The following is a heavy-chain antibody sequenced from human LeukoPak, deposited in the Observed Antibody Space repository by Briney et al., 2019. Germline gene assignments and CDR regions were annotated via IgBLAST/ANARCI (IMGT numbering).Heavy chain of an antibody. CDR3: AREGEGDYGDFTSFDY. CDR1: GYTFTSYG. V-gene: IGHV1-18*01. Sequence: ASVKVSCKASGYTFTSYGISLVRQAPGQGLEWMGWISAYNGNTNYAQKLQGRVTMTTDTSTSTAYMELRSLRSDDTAVYYCAREGEGDYGDFTSFDYWGQGTLVTVSS. CDR2: ISAYNGNT. J-gene: IGHJ4*02. D-gene: IGHD4-17*01.